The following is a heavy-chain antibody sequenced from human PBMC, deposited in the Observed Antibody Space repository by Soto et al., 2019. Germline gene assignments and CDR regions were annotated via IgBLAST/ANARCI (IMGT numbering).Heavy chain of an antibody. Sequence: QVQLQQSGPGLVKPSQTLSLTCAISGDSVSSNSAAWNWIRQSPSRGLEWLGRTYYRSKWYNDYAVSVKSRITINPDTSKNQFSLQLNSVTPEDTAVYYCARDHPSYCSGGSCYLYYFDYWGQGTLVTVSS. V-gene: IGHV6-1*01. D-gene: IGHD2-15*01. CDR2: TYYRSKWYN. CDR3: ARDHPSYCSGGSCYLYYFDY. J-gene: IGHJ4*02. CDR1: GDSVSSNSAA.